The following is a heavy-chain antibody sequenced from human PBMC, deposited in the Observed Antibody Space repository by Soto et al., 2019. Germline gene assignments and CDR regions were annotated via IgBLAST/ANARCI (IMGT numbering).Heavy chain of an antibody. V-gene: IGHV4-59*08. CDR1: GGSISSYY. CDR3: ARRWGYAFDI. J-gene: IGHJ3*02. CDR2: IYYSGST. D-gene: IGHD3-16*01. Sequence: QVQLQESGPGLVKPSETLSLTCTVSGGSISSYYWSWIRQPPGKGLEWIGYIYYSGSTNYNPSRKRRVTISVDTSKNQFSLKLSSVTAADTAVYYCARRWGYAFDIWGQGTMVTVSS.